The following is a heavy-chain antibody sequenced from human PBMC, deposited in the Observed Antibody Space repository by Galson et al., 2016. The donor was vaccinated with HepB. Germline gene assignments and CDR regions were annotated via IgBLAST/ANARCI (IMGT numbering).Heavy chain of an antibody. CDR1: GYTFRTFA. V-gene: IGHV1-3*04. CDR2: IRTGNGNT. CDR3: ARSPTQARGDPMYYFDY. D-gene: IGHD3-10*01. Sequence: SVKVSCKASGYTFRTFAMHWVRQAPGQRLEWIGWIRTGNGNTEYSESFQGRVTITRDSSASIAYMELSSLRSEDTAVYYCARSPTQARGDPMYYFDYWGQGTLVTVSS. J-gene: IGHJ4*02.